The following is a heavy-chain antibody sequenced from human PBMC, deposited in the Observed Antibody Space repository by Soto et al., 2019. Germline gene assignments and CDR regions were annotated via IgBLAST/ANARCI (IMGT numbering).Heavy chain of an antibody. Sequence: PSQTLSLTCAISGDSVSSNSAAWNWIRQSPSRGLEWLGRTYYRSKWYNDYAVSVKSRITIDPDTSKNQFSLQLNSVTPEDTAVYYCARVGRLRYYYDSSGYWSMGVWGQGTTVTVSS. CDR1: GDSVSSNSAA. CDR3: ARVGRLRYYYDSSGYWSMGV. V-gene: IGHV6-1*01. D-gene: IGHD3-22*01. J-gene: IGHJ6*02. CDR2: TYYRSKWYN.